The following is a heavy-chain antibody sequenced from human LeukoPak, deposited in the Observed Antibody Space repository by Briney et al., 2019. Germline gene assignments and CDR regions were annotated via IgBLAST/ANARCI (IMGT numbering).Heavy chain of an antibody. CDR2: INHSGSG. Sequence: SETLSLTCAVYGGSFNDYYWNWIRQPPGKGLEWIGEINHSGSGNYNPSLKSRVTISVDTSKNQISLKLSSVTAADTAVYYCATRGYSFTDYWGQGTLVTVSS. CDR1: GGSFNDYY. V-gene: IGHV4-34*01. J-gene: IGHJ4*02. D-gene: IGHD5-18*01. CDR3: ATRGYSFTDY.